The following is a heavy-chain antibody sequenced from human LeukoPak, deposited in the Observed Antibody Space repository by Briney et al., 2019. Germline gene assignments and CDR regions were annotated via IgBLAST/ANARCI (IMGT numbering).Heavy chain of an antibody. V-gene: IGHV3-48*03. Sequence: GALRLSCAASGFTLSSYEMNWVRQAPGKGLEWVSYISTSGSTIYYADSVKGRFTISRDNSKNTLYLQMNSLRAEDTAVYYCAKDLYVRDSSSWKGYYFDYWGQGTLVTVSS. J-gene: IGHJ4*02. D-gene: IGHD6-13*01. CDR1: GFTLSSYE. CDR3: AKDLYVRDSSSWKGYYFDY. CDR2: ISTSGSTI.